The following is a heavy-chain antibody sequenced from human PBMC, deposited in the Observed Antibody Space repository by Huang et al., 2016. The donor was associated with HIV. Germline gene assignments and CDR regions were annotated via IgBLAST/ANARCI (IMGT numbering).Heavy chain of an antibody. CDR1: GVSFSDYA. V-gene: IGHV1-69*10. J-gene: IGHJ4*03. CDR3: AREGQNWLGKPFGALAF. CDR2: IIPRFGLT. D-gene: IGHD3-16*01. Sequence: QAQLVQSGAAVMKPGSSVRVSCKASGVSFSDYAFSWVRRAPGQGLDWMGGIIPRFGLTNYAPRVQGRVTISADKSSNTVYLELTSLRSGETAVYYCAREGQNWLGKPFGALAFWGQGTEVSVSS.